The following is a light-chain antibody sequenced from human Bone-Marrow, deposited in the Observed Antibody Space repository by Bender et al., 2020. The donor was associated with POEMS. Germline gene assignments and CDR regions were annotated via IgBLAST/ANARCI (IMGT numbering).Light chain of an antibody. J-gene: IGLJ3*02. Sequence: QSVLTQPPSVSGAPGQRVTISCTGSSSNIVANYDVKWYKQIPGSVPKLLIYGDSKRPSGVPARFSGSKSGTSASLAISDIQSEDEGDYYCSSWDDSLSGWVFGGGTKLTVL. CDR1: SSNIVANYD. CDR2: GDS. V-gene: IGLV1-40*01. CDR3: SSWDDSLSGWV.